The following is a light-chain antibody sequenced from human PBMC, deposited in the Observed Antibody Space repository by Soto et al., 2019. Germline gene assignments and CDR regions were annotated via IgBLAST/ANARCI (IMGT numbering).Light chain of an antibody. Sequence: EIVMTQSPATLSVSPGERATLSCRASQSVSSNLAWYQQKPGQAPRLLIYGPSTRATGIPARFSGSGSGTEFTHTISSLQSEDFAGYYCQQYNNWLPWTFGQGTKVEIK. CDR2: GPS. CDR1: QSVSSN. J-gene: IGKJ1*01. V-gene: IGKV3-15*01. CDR3: QQYNNWLPWT.